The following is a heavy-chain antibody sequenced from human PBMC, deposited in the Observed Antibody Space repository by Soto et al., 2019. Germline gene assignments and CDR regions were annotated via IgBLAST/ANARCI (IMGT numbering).Heavy chain of an antibody. D-gene: IGHD6-6*01. Sequence: QVQLVQSGAEVKQPGASVKVSFKASGYTFTSYDINWVRQATGQGLESMGWMNPNSGNTGYAQKFQGRVTMTRNTSISTAYMELSSLRSEDTAVYYCARGTEQLVHFDYWGQGTLVTVSS. CDR1: GYTFTSYD. CDR3: ARGTEQLVHFDY. V-gene: IGHV1-8*01. CDR2: MNPNSGNT. J-gene: IGHJ4*02.